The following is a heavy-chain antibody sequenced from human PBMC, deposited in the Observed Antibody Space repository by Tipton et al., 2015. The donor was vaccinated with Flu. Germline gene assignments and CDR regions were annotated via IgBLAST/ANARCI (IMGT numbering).Heavy chain of an antibody. CDR2: ISPSGSTK. Sequence: SLRLSCLASGFNFSSYEMKWVRQAPGKGLEWVSHISPSGSTKYYADSVKGRFTISRDNAKNSLYLQMSSLRSEDTAVYYCTRGFIRLCDYWGQGTLVTVSS. CDR1: GFNFSSYE. CDR3: TRGFIRLCDY. V-gene: IGHV3-48*03. J-gene: IGHJ4*02. D-gene: IGHD3-16*01.